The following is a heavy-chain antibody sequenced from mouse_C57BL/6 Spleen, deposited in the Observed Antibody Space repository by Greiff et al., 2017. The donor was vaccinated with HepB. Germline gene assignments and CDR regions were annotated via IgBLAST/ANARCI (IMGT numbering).Heavy chain of an antibody. CDR3: ARAYYDYSYAMDY. D-gene: IGHD2-4*01. J-gene: IGHJ4*01. Sequence: EVQLQQSGPELVKPGASVKISCKASGYTFTDYYMNWVKQSHGKSLEWIGDINPNNGGTSYNQKFKGKATLTVDKSSSTAYMELRSLTSEDSAVYYCARAYYDYSYAMDYWGQGTSVTVSS. V-gene: IGHV1-26*01. CDR2: INPNNGGT. CDR1: GYTFTDYY.